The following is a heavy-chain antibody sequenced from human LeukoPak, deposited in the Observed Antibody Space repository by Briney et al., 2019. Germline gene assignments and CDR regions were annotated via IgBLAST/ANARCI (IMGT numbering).Heavy chain of an antibody. CDR1: GGSFSGYY. CDR2: INHSGST. CDR3: ARNTVPRIAAAGTRSTPSGMDV. J-gene: IGHJ6*02. Sequence: SETLSLTCAVYGGSFSGYYWSWIRQPPGKGLEWIGEINHSGSTNYNPSLKSRVTISVDTSKNQFSLKLSSVTAADTAVYYCARNTVPRIAAAGTRSTPSGMDVWGQGTTVTVSS. V-gene: IGHV4-34*01. D-gene: IGHD6-13*01.